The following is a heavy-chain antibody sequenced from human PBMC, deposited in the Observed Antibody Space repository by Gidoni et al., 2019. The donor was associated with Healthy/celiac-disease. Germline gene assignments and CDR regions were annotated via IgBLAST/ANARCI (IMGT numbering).Heavy chain of an antibody. V-gene: IGHV4-59*08. Sequence: QVQLQESGPGLVTPSETLSLTCTVSGGSISSYYWSWIRQPPGKGLEWIGYIYYSGSTNYNPSLKSRVTISVDTSKNQFSLKLSSVTAADTAVYYCARQVGQRGGGDYWGQGTLVTVSS. CDR3: ARQVGQRGGGDY. CDR2: IYYSGST. CDR1: GGSISSYY. D-gene: IGHD6-25*01. J-gene: IGHJ4*02.